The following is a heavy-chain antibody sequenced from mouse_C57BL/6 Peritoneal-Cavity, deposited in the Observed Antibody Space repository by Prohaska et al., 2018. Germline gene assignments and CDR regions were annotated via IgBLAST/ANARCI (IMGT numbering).Heavy chain of an antibody. CDR1: GYTFTDYY. V-gene: IGHV1-75*01. CDR2: IFPGSGST. D-gene: IGHD1-1*01. CDR3: ARSYYYGSSYYFDY. J-gene: IGHJ2*01. Sequence: VQLQQSGPELVKPGASVKISCKASGYTFTDYYINWVKQRPGQGLEWFGWIFPGSGSTYYNEQFKGKATLTVDKSSSTAYMLLSSLTSEDSAVYFCARSYYYGSSYYFDYWGQGTTLTVSS.